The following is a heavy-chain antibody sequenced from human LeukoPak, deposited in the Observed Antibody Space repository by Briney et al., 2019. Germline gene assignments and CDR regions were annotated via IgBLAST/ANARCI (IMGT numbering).Heavy chain of an antibody. CDR2: IYYSGST. Sequence: PSETLSLTCTVSGGSISSYYWSWIRQPPGHGLEWIWYIYYSGSTNYNPSLKSRVTISVDTSKNQFSLKLSSVTAADTAVYYCARSYSSGWYWFDPWGQGTLVTVSS. CDR3: ARSYSSGWYWFDP. J-gene: IGHJ5*02. D-gene: IGHD6-19*01. V-gene: IGHV4-59*01. CDR1: GGSISSYY.